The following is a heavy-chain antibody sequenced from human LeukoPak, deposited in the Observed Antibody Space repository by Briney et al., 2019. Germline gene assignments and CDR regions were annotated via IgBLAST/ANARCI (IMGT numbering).Heavy chain of an antibody. CDR3: ARDRSGWSWFDP. CDR2: ISYDGSNK. D-gene: IGHD3-3*01. CDR1: GFTFSSYS. Sequence: GGSLRLSCAASGFTFSSYSMNWVRQAPGKGLEWVAVISYDGSNKYYADSVKGRFTISRDNSKNTLYLQMNSLRAEDTAVYYCARDRSGWSWFDPWGQGTLVTVSS. V-gene: IGHV3-30*03. J-gene: IGHJ5*02.